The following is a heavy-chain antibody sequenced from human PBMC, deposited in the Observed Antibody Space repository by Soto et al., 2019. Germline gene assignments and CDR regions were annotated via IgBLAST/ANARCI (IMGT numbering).Heavy chain of an antibody. D-gene: IGHD1-7*01. CDR1: GFTFSSYS. CDR2: ITASGGTT. V-gene: IGHV3-23*01. Sequence: EVKLLESGGGLVQPGGSLRLSCAASGFTFSSYSMSWVRQAPGKGLEWVAHITASGGTTYYADSVKGRFTISRDTSRNTLYLQMNSLRAEDTALYYCAKCMQAYGNYDAHHIWGQGTMVTVSS. CDR3: AKCMQAYGNYDAHHI. J-gene: IGHJ3*02.